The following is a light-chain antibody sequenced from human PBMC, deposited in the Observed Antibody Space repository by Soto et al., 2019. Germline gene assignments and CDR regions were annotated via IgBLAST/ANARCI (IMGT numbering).Light chain of an antibody. Sequence: QSALTQPPSASGSPGQSVAISCTGTSSDVGGYNYVSWYQQHPGKAPKLMIYEVSKRPSGVPNRFSGSKSGNTASLTVSGLQTEDEAVYYCYSYAGSNNWGVFGGGTKRTVL. CDR1: SSDVGGYNY. V-gene: IGLV2-8*01. CDR3: YSYAGSNNWGV. J-gene: IGLJ2*01. CDR2: EVS.